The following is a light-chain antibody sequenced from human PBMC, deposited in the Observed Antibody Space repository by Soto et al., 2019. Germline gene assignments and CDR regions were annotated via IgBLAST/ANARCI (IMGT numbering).Light chain of an antibody. CDR2: DTS. Sequence: QAVVTQEPSRTVSPGGTVTLTFGSSTGAVTSGHYPYWFQQKPGQAPRTLIYDTSNKHSWTPARFSGSLLGGKAALTLSGAQPEDEAEYYCLLSFSGARGVFGGGTKLAVL. V-gene: IGLV7-46*01. CDR3: LLSFSGARGV. J-gene: IGLJ3*02. CDR1: TGAVTSGHY.